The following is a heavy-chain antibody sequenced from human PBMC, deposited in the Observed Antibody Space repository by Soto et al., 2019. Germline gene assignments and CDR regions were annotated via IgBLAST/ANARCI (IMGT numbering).Heavy chain of an antibody. Sequence: QVQLVESGGGLVKPGGSLRLSCAASGFTFSDYYMTWILQAPWQGLAWLSYISSSGSTIYYADSVEGRFTISRDNAKNSLYLQMNSLRAEDTAVYFCARVYTNAYNYYMDVWGRGTTVTVS. D-gene: IGHD2-8*01. CDR2: ISSSGSTI. V-gene: IGHV3-11*01. CDR1: GFTFSDYY. J-gene: IGHJ6*03. CDR3: ARVYTNAYNYYMDV.